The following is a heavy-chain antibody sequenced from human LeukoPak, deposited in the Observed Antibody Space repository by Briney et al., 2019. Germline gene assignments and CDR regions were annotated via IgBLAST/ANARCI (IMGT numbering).Heavy chain of an antibody. D-gene: IGHD3-10*01. CDR2: INHSGST. CDR3: ARGQSLGELALCDFDY. Sequence: SETLSLTCAVYGGSFSGYYWSWIRQPPGKGPEWIGEINHSGSTNYNPSLKSRVTISVDTSKNQFSLKLSSVTAADTAVYYCARGQSLGELALCDFDYWGQGTLVTVSS. J-gene: IGHJ4*02. CDR1: GGSFSGYY. V-gene: IGHV4-34*01.